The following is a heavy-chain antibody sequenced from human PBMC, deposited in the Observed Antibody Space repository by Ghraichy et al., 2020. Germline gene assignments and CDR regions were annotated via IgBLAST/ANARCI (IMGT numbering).Heavy chain of an antibody. Sequence: SETLSLTCVVYGGCFSTYYWSWIRQSPGKGLEWIGEINRSGSANYNPSLKSRVSISVDTSKNQFSLKLSSVTAADTAVYYCARNQLQNRFDPWGQGTLVTVSS. J-gene: IGHJ5*02. D-gene: IGHD5-24*01. CDR1: GGCFSTYY. V-gene: IGHV4-34*01. CDR3: ARNQLQNRFDP. CDR2: INRSGSA.